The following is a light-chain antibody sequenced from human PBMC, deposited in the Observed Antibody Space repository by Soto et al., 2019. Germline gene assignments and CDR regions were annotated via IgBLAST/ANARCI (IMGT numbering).Light chain of an antibody. Sequence: EIVLTQSPGTLSLSPGERATLSCRASQSVATYYLAWYQQKPGQAPRLLIYGASSRACGIPDRFSGSGSGTDFALTTSSLEPQDVAVEYCRKHGSSSITFGQGTRLEIK. CDR2: GAS. CDR1: QSVATYY. J-gene: IGKJ5*01. CDR3: RKHGSSSIT. V-gene: IGKV3-20*01.